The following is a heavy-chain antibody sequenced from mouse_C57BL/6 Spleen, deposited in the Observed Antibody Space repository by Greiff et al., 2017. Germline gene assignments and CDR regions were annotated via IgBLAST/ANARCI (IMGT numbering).Heavy chain of an antibody. CDR1: GYTFTNYW. J-gene: IGHJ4*01. CDR2: IYPGGGYT. CDR3: ARQGYYYGSRVAMDY. Sequence: QVQLQQSGAELVRPGTSVKMSCKASGYTFTNYWIGWAKQRPGHGLEWIGDIYPGGGYTNYNEKFKGKATLTVDKSSSTAYMQFSSLTSEDSAIYYCARQGYYYGSRVAMDYWGQGTSVTVSA. D-gene: IGHD1-1*01. V-gene: IGHV1-63*01.